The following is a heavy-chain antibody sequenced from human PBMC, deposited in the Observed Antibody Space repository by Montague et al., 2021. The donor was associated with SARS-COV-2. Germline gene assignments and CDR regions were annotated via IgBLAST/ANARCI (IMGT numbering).Heavy chain of an antibody. CDR3: ARVSSSWSQDYYYYMDQ. CDR1: GFSLSTSGMC. D-gene: IGHD6-13*01. J-gene: IGHJ6*03. Sequence: PALVKPTQTLTLTCTFSGFSLSTSGMCVSWIRQPPGKALEWLARIDWDDDKYYSTSLKTRLTISKDTSKNQVVLTMTNMDPVDTATYYCARVSSSWSQDYYYYMDQWGKGTTVTVSS. V-gene: IGHV2-70*11. CDR2: IDWDDDK.